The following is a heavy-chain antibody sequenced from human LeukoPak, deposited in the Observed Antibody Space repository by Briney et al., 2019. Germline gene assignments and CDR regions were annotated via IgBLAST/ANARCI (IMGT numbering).Heavy chain of an antibody. CDR1: GFTFTSSA. V-gene: IGHV1-58*02. CDR2: IVVGSGNT. D-gene: IGHD4-17*01. Sequence: GASVKVSCKASGFTFTSSAMQWVRQARGQRLEWIGWIVVGSGNTNYAQKFQERVTMTRNTSISTAYMELSSLRSEDTAVYYCALDYDFDYWGQGTLVTVSS. J-gene: IGHJ4*02. CDR3: ALDYDFDY.